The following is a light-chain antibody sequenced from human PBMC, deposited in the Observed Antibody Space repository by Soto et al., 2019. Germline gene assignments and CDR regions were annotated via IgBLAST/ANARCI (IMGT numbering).Light chain of an antibody. J-gene: IGKJ1*01. Sequence: EIVMTQSPATLSVSPGERATLSCRASPSVSSNLAWYQQKPGQAPRLLIYGASTRATGIPARFSGSGSGTEFTLTISSLQSEDLGVYYCQQYYDWPRTFGQGTKVEIK. CDR1: PSVSSN. CDR2: GAS. CDR3: QQYYDWPRT. V-gene: IGKV3-15*01.